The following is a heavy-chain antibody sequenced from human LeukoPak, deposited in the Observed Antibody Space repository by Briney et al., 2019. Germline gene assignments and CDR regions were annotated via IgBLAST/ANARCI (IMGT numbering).Heavy chain of an antibody. V-gene: IGHV4-59*08. D-gene: IGHD3-16*01. J-gene: IGHJ4*02. Sequence: SETLSLTCTVPGGSISSCYWSWIRQPPGKGLEWIGYIYYSGTTNYNPSLKSRVTISVDTSKNQLSLKLSSVTAADTAVYYCARYWGSATLYFDYWGQGTLVTVSS. CDR2: IYYSGTT. CDR1: GGSISSCY. CDR3: ARYWGSATLYFDY.